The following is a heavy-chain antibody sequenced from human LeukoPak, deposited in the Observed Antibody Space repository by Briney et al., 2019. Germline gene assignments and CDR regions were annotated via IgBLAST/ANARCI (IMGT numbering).Heavy chain of an antibody. D-gene: IGHD3-10*01. CDR2: IYHSGST. J-gene: IGHJ4*02. Sequence: SETLSLTCTVSGYSISSGYYWGWIQQPPGKGLEWIGSIYHSGSTYYNPSLKSRVTISVDTSKNQFSLKLSSVTAADTAVYYCARVAYGSGSRLIDCWGQGTLVTISS. CDR1: GYSISSGYY. V-gene: IGHV4-38-2*02. CDR3: ARVAYGSGSRLIDC.